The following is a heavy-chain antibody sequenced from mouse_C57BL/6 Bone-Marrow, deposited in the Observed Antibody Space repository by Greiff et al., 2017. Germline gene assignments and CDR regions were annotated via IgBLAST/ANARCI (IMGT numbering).Heavy chain of an antibody. D-gene: IGHD2-1*01. Sequence: EVHLVESGPGLVKPSQSLSLTCSVTGYSITSGYYWNWIRQFPGNQLEWMGYITYDGSNNYNPSLKDPISITLDTSKNQFLLKLNSVTTEDTATYDYARVGYGNYPLAYWGQGTLVTVSA. CDR2: ITYDGSN. J-gene: IGHJ3*01. V-gene: IGHV3-6*01. CDR3: ARVGYGNYPLAY. CDR1: GYSITSGYY.